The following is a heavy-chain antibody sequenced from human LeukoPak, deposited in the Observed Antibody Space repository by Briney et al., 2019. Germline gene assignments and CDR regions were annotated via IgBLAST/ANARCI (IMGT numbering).Heavy chain of an antibody. CDR2: INPSGGST. Sequence: VASMKVSCKASGYTFTGYYIHWVRQAPGQGLEWMGLINPSGGSTNYAQKFQGRVTMTRDTSTSTVYMELSSLRSEDTAVYYCARGPSITMVRGGQWYYYMDVWGKGTTVTISS. J-gene: IGHJ6*03. CDR1: GYTFTGYY. D-gene: IGHD3-10*01. V-gene: IGHV1-46*01. CDR3: ARGPSITMVRGGQWYYYMDV.